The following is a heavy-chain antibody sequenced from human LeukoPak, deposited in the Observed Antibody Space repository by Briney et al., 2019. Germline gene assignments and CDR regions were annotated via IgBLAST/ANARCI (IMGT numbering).Heavy chain of an antibody. CDR2: IFSSGTT. D-gene: IGHD4-23*01. Sequence: SETLSLTCTVSGGSVSSAIYYWSWIRQPPGKGLEWIGYIFSSGTTNYNPSLKSRVTMSVDTSKNQFSLKLSSVAAADTAVYYCARMDYGGTLWYFDYWGQGTLVTVSS. CDR1: GGSVSSAIYY. V-gene: IGHV4-61*01. J-gene: IGHJ4*02. CDR3: ARMDYGGTLWYFDY.